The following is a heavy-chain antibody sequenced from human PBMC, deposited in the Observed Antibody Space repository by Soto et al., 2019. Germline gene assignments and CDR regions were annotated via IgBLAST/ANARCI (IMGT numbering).Heavy chain of an antibody. V-gene: IGHV1-46*01. CDR3: ARDHGSWYIDY. J-gene: IGHJ4*02. CDR1: GYTFTGYY. Sequence: GASVKVSCKASGYTFTGYYMHWVRQAPGQGLEWMGIINPSGGSTSYAQEFQGRVTMTRDTSTSTVYMELSSLRSEDTAVYYCARDHGSWYIDYWGQGTLVTVSS. D-gene: IGHD6-13*01. CDR2: INPSGGST.